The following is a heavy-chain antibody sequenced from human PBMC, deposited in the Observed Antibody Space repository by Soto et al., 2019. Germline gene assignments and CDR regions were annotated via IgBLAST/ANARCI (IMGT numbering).Heavy chain of an antibody. CDR3: ARLHGYCISSSCHGHYAMDV. D-gene: IGHD2-2*01. CDR1: SASISSSSYT. V-gene: IGHV4-39*01. CDR2: IYYSGTT. Sequence: QLQLQESGPGLVKPSETLSLTCTVSSASISSSSYTWGWIRQPPGKGLEWIGSIYYSGTTYYNPSPNIQVPVSVATSKNPFSLKVTSVTAADTAVYYCARLHGYCISSSCHGHYAMDVWGQGTTVTVSS. J-gene: IGHJ6*02.